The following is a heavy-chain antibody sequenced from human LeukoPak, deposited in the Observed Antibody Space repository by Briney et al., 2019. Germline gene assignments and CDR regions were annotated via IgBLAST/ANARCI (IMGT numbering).Heavy chain of an antibody. D-gene: IGHD5-18*01. Sequence: SGTLSLTCAVSGGSISSSNWWSWVRQPPGKGLEWIGEIYHSGSTNYNPSLKSRVTISVDTSKNQFSLKLSSVTAADTAVYYCGRGFRGGYSYGYSGAFDIWGQGTMVTVSS. CDR1: GGSISSSNW. J-gene: IGHJ3*02. CDR2: IYHSGST. V-gene: IGHV4-4*02. CDR3: GRGFRGGYSYGYSGAFDI.